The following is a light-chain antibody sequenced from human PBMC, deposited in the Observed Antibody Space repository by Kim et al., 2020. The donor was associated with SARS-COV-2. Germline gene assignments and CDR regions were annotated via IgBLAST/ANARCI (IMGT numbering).Light chain of an antibody. Sequence: ASVQLTCILSSGDSSYSIAWPRQQPGKGPRFLMKVNRDGSHIKGDGIPDRFSGSTSGAERYLTISSLQPEDEADYYCQTWDTGIRVFGGGTQLTVL. CDR1: SGDSSYS. CDR2: VNRDGSH. V-gene: IGLV4-69*01. J-gene: IGLJ3*02. CDR3: QTWDTGIRV.